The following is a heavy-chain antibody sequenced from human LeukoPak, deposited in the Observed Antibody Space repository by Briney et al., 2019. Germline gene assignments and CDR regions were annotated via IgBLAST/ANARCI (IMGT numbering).Heavy chain of an antibody. CDR1: AFTFSSYS. Sequence: GGSLRLSCAASAFTFSSYSMNWVRQAPGKGLEWVSVIYSGGSTYYADSVKGRFTISRDSSKNTLYLQMNSLRAEDTAVYYCARAVPDDSSGWLDAFDIWGQGTMVTVSS. J-gene: IGHJ3*02. CDR3: ARAVPDDSSGWLDAFDI. D-gene: IGHD6-19*01. V-gene: IGHV3-66*01. CDR2: IYSGGST.